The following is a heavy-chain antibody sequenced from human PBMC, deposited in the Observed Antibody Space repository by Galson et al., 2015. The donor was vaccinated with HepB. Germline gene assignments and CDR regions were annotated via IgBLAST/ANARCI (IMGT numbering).Heavy chain of an antibody. V-gene: IGHV1-18*01. D-gene: IGHD3-16*02. CDR1: GYIFTRFG. CDR3: ARGGRLGALSSFDY. CDR2: ISAHNGNT. Sequence: SVKVSCKASGYIFTRFGISWVRQAPGQGLEWMGWISAHNGNTKYAQKLQGRVTMTTDTSTNMAYMELRSLRSDDTAVYYCARGGRLGALSSFDYWGQGTLVTVSS. J-gene: IGHJ4*02.